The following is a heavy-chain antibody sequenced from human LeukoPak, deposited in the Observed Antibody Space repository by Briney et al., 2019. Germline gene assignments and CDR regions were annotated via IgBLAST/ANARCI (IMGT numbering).Heavy chain of an antibody. Sequence: GGSLRLSCAASGFTFSSYVMHWVRQAPDKGLDWVAAIWDDGSYKYYADSVKGRFTISRDNSKNTLYLQMNGLRAEDTAVYYCARDGGWYGGGNFDYWGQGTLVTVSS. V-gene: IGHV3-33*01. J-gene: IGHJ4*02. CDR2: IWDDGSYK. CDR1: GFTFSSYV. D-gene: IGHD6-19*01. CDR3: ARDGGWYGGGNFDY.